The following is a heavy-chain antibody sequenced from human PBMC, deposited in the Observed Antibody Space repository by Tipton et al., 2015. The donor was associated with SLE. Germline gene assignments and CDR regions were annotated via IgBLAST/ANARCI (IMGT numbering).Heavy chain of an antibody. D-gene: IGHD3-10*01. CDR2: ISYDGNNK. J-gene: IGHJ6*02. V-gene: IGHV3-30*04. Sequence: QLVQSGGGVVQPGRSQRLSCVASGFTFSTYAMHWVRQAPGKGLEWLAVISYDGNNKYYADCVKGRFTISRDNSKNTLYLQMNSLRREDTAFYYCASQLLFSFYGLDVWGQGTTVTVSS. CDR1: GFTFSTYA. CDR3: ASQLLFSFYGLDV.